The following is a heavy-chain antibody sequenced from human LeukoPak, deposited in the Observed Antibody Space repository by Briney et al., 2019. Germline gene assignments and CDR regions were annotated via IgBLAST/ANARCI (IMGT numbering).Heavy chain of an antibody. Sequence: SETLSLTCTVSGGSISSGDYYWSWIRQPPGKGLEWIGYIYYSGSTYYNPSLKSRVTISVDTSKNQFSLKLSSVTAADTAVYYCARVDCSGGSCYSVDYWGQGTLVTVSP. V-gene: IGHV4-30-4*01. CDR3: ARVDCSGGSCYSVDY. J-gene: IGHJ4*02. CDR2: IYYSGST. D-gene: IGHD2-15*01. CDR1: GGSISSGDYY.